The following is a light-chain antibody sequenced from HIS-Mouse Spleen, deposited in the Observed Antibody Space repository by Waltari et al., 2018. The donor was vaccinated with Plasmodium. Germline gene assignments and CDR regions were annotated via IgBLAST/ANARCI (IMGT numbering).Light chain of an antibody. CDR3: QQLNSYPYT. J-gene: IGKJ2*01. CDR1: QGISSY. CDR2: AAS. Sequence: DIQLTQSPSFLSASVGNRVPITCRASQGISSYLAWYQKKPGKAPKLQIYAASTLQSVVPSRFSGSGSGTEFTLTISSLQPEDFATYYGQQLNSYPYTFGQGTKLEIK. V-gene: IGKV1-9*01.